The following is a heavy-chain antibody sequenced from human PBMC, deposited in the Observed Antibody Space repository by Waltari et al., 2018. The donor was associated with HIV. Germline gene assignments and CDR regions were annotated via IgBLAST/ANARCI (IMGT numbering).Heavy chain of an antibody. Sequence: EVQLVESGGGLVQPGRSLRLSCAASGFTFDDYAMHWVRQAPGKGLESVSGISWNSGSIGYADSVKGRFTISRDNAKNSLYLQMNSLRAEDTALYYCAKDMSSDDAFDIWGQGTMVTVSS. CDR2: ISWNSGSI. J-gene: IGHJ3*02. V-gene: IGHV3-9*01. CDR1: GFTFDDYA. CDR3: AKDMSSDDAFDI.